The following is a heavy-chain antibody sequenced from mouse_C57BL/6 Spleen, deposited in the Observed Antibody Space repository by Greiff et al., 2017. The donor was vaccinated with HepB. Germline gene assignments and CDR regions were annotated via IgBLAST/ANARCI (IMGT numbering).Heavy chain of an antibody. V-gene: IGHV1-69*01. CDR3: ARKGFITTAFDY. CDR2: IDPSDSYT. D-gene: IGHD1-1*01. Sequence: VQLQQPGAELVMPGASVKLSCKASGYTFTSYWMHWVKQRPGQGLEWIGEIDPSDSYTNYNQKFKGKSTLTVDKSSSTAYMQLSSLTSEDSAVYYCARKGFITTAFDYWGQGTTLTVSS. CDR1: GYTFTSYW. J-gene: IGHJ2*01.